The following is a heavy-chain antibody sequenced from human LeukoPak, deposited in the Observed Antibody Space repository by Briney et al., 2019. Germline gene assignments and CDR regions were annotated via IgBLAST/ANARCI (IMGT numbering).Heavy chain of an antibody. V-gene: IGHV5-10-1*01. Sequence: GESLKISCKGSGYSFTNYLITWVRQRPGKGLEWMGNIDPSGSYSNYSPSFQGHVTMSADKSISTAYLQWSSLKASDTAMYYCARPDELYDYLAYAMDVWGQGTTVTVSS. CDR2: IDPSGSYS. D-gene: IGHD3-16*01. J-gene: IGHJ6*02. CDR3: ARPDELYDYLAYAMDV. CDR1: GYSFTNYL.